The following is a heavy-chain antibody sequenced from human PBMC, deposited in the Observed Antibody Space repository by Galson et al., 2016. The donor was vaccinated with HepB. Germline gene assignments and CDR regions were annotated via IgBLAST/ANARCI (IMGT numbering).Heavy chain of an antibody. V-gene: IGHV4-34*01. CDR3: ARGHVGFWSGYSS. D-gene: IGHD3-3*01. CDR1: GGSFSGYY. Sequence: SETLSLTCAVYGGSFSGYYWSWIRQPPGKGLEWIGEINHSGSTNYNPSLKSRVTISVDTSKNQFSLKLSSLTAADTAVYNCARGHVGFWSGYSSLGQGTLVTVSS. CDR2: INHSGST. J-gene: IGHJ5*02.